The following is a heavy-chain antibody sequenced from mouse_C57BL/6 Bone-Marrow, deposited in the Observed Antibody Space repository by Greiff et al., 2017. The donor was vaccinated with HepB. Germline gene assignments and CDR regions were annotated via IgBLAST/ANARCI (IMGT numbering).Heavy chain of an antibody. CDR1: GFNIKNTY. CDR3: AGLRNYYYGSSYCYFDV. CDR2: IDPANGNT. J-gene: IGHJ1*03. D-gene: IGHD1-1*01. V-gene: IGHV14-3*01. Sequence: EVQLQQSVAELVRPGASVKLSCTASGFNIKNTYMHWVKQRPEQGLEWIGRIDPANGNTKYAPKFQGKATITADTSSNTAYLQLSSLTSEDTAIYYCAGLRNYYYGSSYCYFDVWGTGTTVTVTS.